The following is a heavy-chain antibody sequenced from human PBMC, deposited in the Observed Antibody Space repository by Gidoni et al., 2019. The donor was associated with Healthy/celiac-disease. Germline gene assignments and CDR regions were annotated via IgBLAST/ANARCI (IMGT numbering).Heavy chain of an antibody. D-gene: IGHD1-26*01. CDR3: ARISRIVGATTDFDY. Sequence: QVQLVQSGAEVKKPGASVTVSCKASGYTFTSHGIRWVRQAPGQGLEWMGWISAYNGNTNYAQKLQGRVTMTTDTSTSTAYMELRSLRSDDTAVYYCARISRIVGATTDFDYWGQGTLVTVSS. J-gene: IGHJ4*02. V-gene: IGHV1-18*01. CDR2: ISAYNGNT. CDR1: GYTFTSHG.